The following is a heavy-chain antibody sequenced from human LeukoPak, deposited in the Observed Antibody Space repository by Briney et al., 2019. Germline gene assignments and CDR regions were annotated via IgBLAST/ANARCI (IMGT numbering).Heavy chain of an antibody. CDR1: GFTFSSYS. D-gene: IGHD6-13*01. CDR2: ISSSSSYI. J-gene: IGHJ4*02. CDR3: ARDLYSSSWYGTVFDY. Sequence: GGSLRLSCAASGFTFSSYSMNWVCQAPGKGLEWVSSISSSSSYIYYADSVKGRFTISRDNSKNTLYLQMNSLRAEDTAVYYCARDLYSSSWYGTVFDYWGQGTLVTVSS. V-gene: IGHV3-21*01.